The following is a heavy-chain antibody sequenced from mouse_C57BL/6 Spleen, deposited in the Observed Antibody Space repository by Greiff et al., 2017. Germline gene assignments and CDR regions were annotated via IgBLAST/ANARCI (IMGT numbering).Heavy chain of an antibody. Sequence: QVQLQQPGAELVKPGASLSLSCKASGYTFTSYWMHWVKQRPGRGLEWMGRIDPNSGGTKYNEKSTSKATRTVDKPSSTADMQLSSLTAEDAAVCDCSRRGSQYCGGSYGYFEVWGTGTTVTVSS. V-gene: IGHV1-72*01. CDR3: SRRGSQYCGGSYGYFEV. CDR2: IDPNSGGT. CDR1: GYTFTSYW. J-gene: IGHJ1*03. D-gene: IGHD1-1*02.